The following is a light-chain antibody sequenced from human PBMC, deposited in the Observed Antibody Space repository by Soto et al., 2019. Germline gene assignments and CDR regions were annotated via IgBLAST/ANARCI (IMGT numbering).Light chain of an antibody. CDR1: SSDVGSYNL. CDR3: CSYAGSSTSHVV. CDR2: EVR. V-gene: IGLV2-23*02. Sequence: QSVLTQPASVSGSPGQSITISCTGTSSDVGSYNLVSWYQQHPGKAPKLMIYEVRKRPSGVSNRFSGSKSGNTASLTISGLQAEDEADYYCCSYAGSSTSHVVFGGGTKLTVL. J-gene: IGLJ2*01.